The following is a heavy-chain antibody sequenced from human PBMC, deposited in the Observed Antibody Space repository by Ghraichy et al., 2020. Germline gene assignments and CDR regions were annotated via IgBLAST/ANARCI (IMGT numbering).Heavy chain of an antibody. Sequence: GESLNISCKGSGYRFSSFWIGWVRQMPGKGLEWMGIIYPRDSDTSYSPSFQGQVTISADKSINTAYLQWSSLKASDTAMYYCARHPGYYFENWYFDVWGRGTLVTVAS. CDR3: ARHPGYYFENWYFDV. V-gene: IGHV5-51*01. CDR1: GYRFSSFW. D-gene: IGHD3-22*01. J-gene: IGHJ2*01. CDR2: IYPRDSDT.